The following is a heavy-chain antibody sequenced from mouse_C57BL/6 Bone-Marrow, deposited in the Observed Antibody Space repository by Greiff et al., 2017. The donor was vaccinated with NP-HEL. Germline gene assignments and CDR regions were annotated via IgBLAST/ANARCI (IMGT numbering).Heavy chain of an antibody. CDR1: GYTFTSYW. CDR2: IYPGSGST. D-gene: IGHD3-2*02. Sequence: QVQLQQPGAELVKPGASVKMSCKASGYTFTSYWITWVKQRPGQGLEWIGDIYPGSGSTNYNEKFKSKATLTVDTSSSTAYMQLSSLTSEDSAVYYGAGWGSSGDYFDYWGQGTTLTVSS. CDR3: AGWGSSGDYFDY. V-gene: IGHV1-55*01. J-gene: IGHJ2*01.